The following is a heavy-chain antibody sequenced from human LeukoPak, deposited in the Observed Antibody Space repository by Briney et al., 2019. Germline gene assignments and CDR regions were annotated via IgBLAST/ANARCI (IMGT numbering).Heavy chain of an antibody. J-gene: IGHJ6*02. CDR1: GDSLSSNSAA. CDR3: ARANRYSSSWDALYYYYGMDV. V-gene: IGHV6-1*01. CDR2: TYYRSKLYN. D-gene: IGHD6-13*01. Sequence: SQTLSLTCALSGDSLSSNSAAWNWLGQSPSRGLEWLGSTYYRSKLYNDYAVYVKSRITLNPDTSKNQFSLQLNSVTPEDTAVYYCARANRYSSSWDALYYYYGMDVWGQGTTVTVSS.